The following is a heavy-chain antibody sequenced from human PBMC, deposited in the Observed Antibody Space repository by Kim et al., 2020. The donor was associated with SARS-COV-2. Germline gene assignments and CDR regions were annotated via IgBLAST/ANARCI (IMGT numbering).Heavy chain of an antibody. Sequence: GGSLRLSCAASGFTLDFYAMHWVRQAPGRGLEWLAVIWYEGSYKYYADSVKGRFTLSKDISKNTVDLQMNRLWPEDTAVYFCARDRTSFYGYIDLWGQG. CDR2: IWYEGSYK. J-gene: IGHJ4*02. D-gene: IGHD4-17*01. CDR3: ARDRTSFYGYIDL. CDR1: GFTLDFYA. V-gene: IGHV3-33*01.